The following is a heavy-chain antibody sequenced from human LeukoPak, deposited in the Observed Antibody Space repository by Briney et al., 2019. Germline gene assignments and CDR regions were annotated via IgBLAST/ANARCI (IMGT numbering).Heavy chain of an antibody. D-gene: IGHD5-24*01. J-gene: IGHJ4*02. Sequence: GGSLRLSCAASGFTFRSYAMNWVRHAPGKGLEWVSHISSGGKSTVYPDAVKGRFTISRDNSKNSLYLQMNSLRVEDTGVYYCARRSGRRYEYWGQGVLVTVSP. CDR2: ISSGGKST. CDR1: GFTFRSYA. CDR3: ARRSGRRYEY. V-gene: IGHV3-48*03.